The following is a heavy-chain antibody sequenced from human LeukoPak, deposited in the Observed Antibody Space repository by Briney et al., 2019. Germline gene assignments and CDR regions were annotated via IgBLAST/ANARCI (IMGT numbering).Heavy chain of an antibody. CDR1: GFTFDDYA. V-gene: IGHV3-48*02. J-gene: IGHJ5*02. Sequence: PGGSLRLSCAASGFTFDDYAMHWVRQAPGKGLEWVSYIGSSSSTIYYADSVEGRFTISRDNAKNSLYLQMNSLRDEDTAVYYCAREQYNGSFFNLWGPGTLVAVSS. D-gene: IGHD1-26*01. CDR2: IGSSSSTI. CDR3: AREQYNGSFFNL.